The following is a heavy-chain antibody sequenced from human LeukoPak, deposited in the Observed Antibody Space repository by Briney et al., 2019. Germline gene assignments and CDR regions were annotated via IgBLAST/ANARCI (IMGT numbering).Heavy chain of an antibody. CDR2: IIPILGIA. V-gene: IGHV1-69*04. J-gene: IGHJ6*02. CDR3: ARSTTVTAPSSYYYYGMDV. Sequence: GASVKVSCKASGGTFSSYAISWVRQAPGQGLEWMGRIIPILGIANYAQKFQGRVTITADKSTSTAYMELSSLRSEDTAVYYCARSTTVTAPSSYYYYGMDVWGQGTTVTVSS. CDR1: GGTFSSYA. D-gene: IGHD4-17*01.